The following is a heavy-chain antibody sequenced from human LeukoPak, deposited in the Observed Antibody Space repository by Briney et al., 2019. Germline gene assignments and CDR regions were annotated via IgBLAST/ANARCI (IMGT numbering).Heavy chain of an antibody. J-gene: IGHJ6*03. CDR1: GGSISSGDYY. CDR2: IYYSGST. D-gene: IGHD6-6*01. V-gene: IGHV4-61*08. Sequence: SETLSLTCTVSGGSISSGDYYWSWIRQPPGKGLEWIGYIYYSGSTNYNPSLKSRVTISVDTSKNQFSLKLSSVTAADTAVYYCARVAFDPYSSSPHGGVWYYYYYMDVWGKGTTVTVSS. CDR3: ARVAFDPYSSSPHGGVWYYYYYMDV.